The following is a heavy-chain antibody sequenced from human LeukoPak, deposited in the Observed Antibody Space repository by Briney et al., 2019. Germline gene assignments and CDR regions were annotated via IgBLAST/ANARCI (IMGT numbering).Heavy chain of an antibody. Sequence: GGSLRLSCGASGFTFSSYNMNWVRQAPGKGLEWVSSISSSGSYIYYADSVKGRFTISRDNAKNSLYLQMNGLRAEDTAVYYCATSLRTGGIFDYWGQGTLVTVSS. CDR2: ISSSGSYI. J-gene: IGHJ4*02. CDR3: ATSLRTGGIFDY. V-gene: IGHV3-21*01. CDR1: GFTFSSYN. D-gene: IGHD2-15*01.